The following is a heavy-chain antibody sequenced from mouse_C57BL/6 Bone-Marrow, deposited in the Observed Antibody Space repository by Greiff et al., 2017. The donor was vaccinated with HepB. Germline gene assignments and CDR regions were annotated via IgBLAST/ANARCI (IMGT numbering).Heavy chain of an antibody. J-gene: IGHJ4*01. CDR3: ARGVYYDYLYAMDY. V-gene: IGHV1-54*01. Sequence: VMLVESGAELVRPGTSVKVSCKASGYAFTNYLIEWVKQRPGQGLEWIGVINPGSGGTNYNEKFKGKATLTADKSSSTAYMQLSSLTSEDSAVYFCARGVYYDYLYAMDYWGQGTSVTVSS. CDR1: GYAFTNYL. CDR2: INPGSGGT. D-gene: IGHD2-4*01.